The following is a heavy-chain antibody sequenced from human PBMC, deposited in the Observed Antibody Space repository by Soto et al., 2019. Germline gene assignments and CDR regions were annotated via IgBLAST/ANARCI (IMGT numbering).Heavy chain of an antibody. CDR1: GFTFSSYA. CDR3: VRSGSSSSDLGGFDY. CDR2: ISGSGGST. D-gene: IGHD6-6*01. Sequence: GGSLRLSCAASGFTFSSYAMSWVRQAPGKGLEWVSAISGSGGSTYYADSVKGRFTISRDNSKNTLYLQMNSLRAEDTAVYYCVRSGSSSSDLGGFDYWGQGTLVTVSS. J-gene: IGHJ4*02. V-gene: IGHV3-23*01.